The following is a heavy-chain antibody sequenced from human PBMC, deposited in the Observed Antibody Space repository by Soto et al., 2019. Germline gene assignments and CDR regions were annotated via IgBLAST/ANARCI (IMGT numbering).Heavy chain of an antibody. Sequence: SVKVSCKASGGTFSSYAISWVRQAPGQGLEWMGGIIPIFGTANYAQKFQGRVTITADESTSTAYMELSSLRSEDTAVYYFARTILWFGEPHYYYYYGMDVWGQGTTVTVSS. CDR1: GGTFSSYA. D-gene: IGHD3-10*01. CDR3: ARTILWFGEPHYYYYYGMDV. J-gene: IGHJ6*02. CDR2: IIPIFGTA. V-gene: IGHV1-69*13.